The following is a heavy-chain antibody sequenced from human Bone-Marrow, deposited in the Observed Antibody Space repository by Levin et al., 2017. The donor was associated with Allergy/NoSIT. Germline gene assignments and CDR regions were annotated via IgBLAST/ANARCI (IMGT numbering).Heavy chain of an antibody. Sequence: LSLTCAASGFSFSSYAMIWVRQAPGKGLEWVSGINGAGGGTYYADSVKGRFTISRDNSKNTLYLQMNSLRGEDTAVYYCAKENTRYYFGSGSYYSPPYYFDYWGQGTLVTVSS. J-gene: IGHJ4*02. V-gene: IGHV3-23*01. CDR1: GFSFSSYA. D-gene: IGHD3-10*01. CDR2: INGAGGGT. CDR3: AKENTRYYFGSGSYYSPPYYFDY.